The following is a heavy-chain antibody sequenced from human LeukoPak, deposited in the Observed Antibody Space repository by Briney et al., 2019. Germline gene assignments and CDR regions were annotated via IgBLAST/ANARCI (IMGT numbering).Heavy chain of an antibody. CDR3: ARLYIGSFGV. J-gene: IGHJ4*02. V-gene: IGHV5-51*01. Sequence: GESLNISCKASGYIFTNHWIGWVRQMPGKGLEWMGVIYPGDYDTRYGPSFQGQVAISADKSISTTYLHWSSLKASDTAVYYCARLYIGSFGVWGQGTLVTVSS. CDR1: GYIFTNHW. CDR2: IYPGDYDT. D-gene: IGHD1-26*01.